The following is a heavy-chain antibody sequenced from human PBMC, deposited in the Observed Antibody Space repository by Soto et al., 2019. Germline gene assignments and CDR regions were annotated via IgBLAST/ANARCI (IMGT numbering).Heavy chain of an antibody. CDR2: IIPILGIA. V-gene: IGHV1-69*02. D-gene: IGHD3-10*01. Sequence: GASVKVSCKASGGTFSSYTISWVRQAPGQGLEWMGRIIPILGIANYAQKFQGRVTITADKSTSTAYMELSSLRSEDTAVYYCADLTPHYGSGSYYHNWFDPWGQGTLVTVSS. J-gene: IGHJ5*02. CDR3: ADLTPHYGSGSYYHNWFDP. CDR1: GGTFSSYT.